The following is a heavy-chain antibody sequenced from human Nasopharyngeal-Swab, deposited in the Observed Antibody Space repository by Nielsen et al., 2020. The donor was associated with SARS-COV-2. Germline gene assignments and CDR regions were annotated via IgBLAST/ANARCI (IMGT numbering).Heavy chain of an antibody. J-gene: IGHJ4*02. D-gene: IGHD3-3*01. Sequence: GESLKISCAASGFTFRDYSMNWVRQAPGKGLEWVSSISSSSSYIYYADSVKGRFTISRDNAKNSPYLQMNSLRAEDTAVYYCAGDRTDYDFWSHYYTYYLDFWGQGTLVTVSS. CDR3: AGDRTDYDFWSHYYTYYLDF. CDR1: GFTFRDYS. V-gene: IGHV3-21*01. CDR2: ISSSSSYI.